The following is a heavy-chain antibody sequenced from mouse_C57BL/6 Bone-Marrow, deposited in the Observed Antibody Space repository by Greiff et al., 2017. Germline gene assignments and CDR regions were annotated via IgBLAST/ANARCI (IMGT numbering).Heavy chain of an antibody. CDR1: GFSLTSYG. Sequence: QVQLKESGPGLVQPSQRLSITCTVSGFSLTSYGVHWVRQSPGKGLEWLGVIWSGGSTDYHAAFISRLSISKDNSKSQVFFKMNSLQADATAIYYCATPYAMDYWGQGTSVTVSS. CDR3: ATPYAMDY. CDR2: IWSGGST. V-gene: IGHV2-2*01. J-gene: IGHJ4*01.